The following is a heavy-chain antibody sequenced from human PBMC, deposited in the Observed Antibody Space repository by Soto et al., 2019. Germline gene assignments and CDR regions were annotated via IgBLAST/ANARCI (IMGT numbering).Heavy chain of an antibody. CDR1: GGTFSSYA. Sequence: SVKVSCKASGGTFSSYAISWVRQAPGQGLEWMGGIIPIFGTANYAQKFQGRVTITADESTSTAYMELSSLRSEDTAVYYCARDNSSRGGMNWFDPWGQGTLVTVSS. CDR3: ARDNSSRGGMNWFDP. V-gene: IGHV1-69*13. J-gene: IGHJ5*01. D-gene: IGHD3-10*01. CDR2: IIPIFGTA.